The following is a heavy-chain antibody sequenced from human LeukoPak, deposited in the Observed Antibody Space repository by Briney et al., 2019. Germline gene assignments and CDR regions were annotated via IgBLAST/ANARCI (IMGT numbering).Heavy chain of an antibody. CDR1: GGSISSDY. V-gene: IGHV4-59*08. J-gene: IGHJ4*02. CDR3: ARLHYDSSGYYYFDY. CDR2: IYYSGIT. Sequence: KPSEPLSLTCTVSGGSISSDYWSWIRQPPGKGLEWIGYIYYSGITNYNPSLKSRVTISVDTSKNQFSLKLSSVTAADTAVYYCARLHYDSSGYYYFDYWGQGTLVTVSS. D-gene: IGHD3-22*01.